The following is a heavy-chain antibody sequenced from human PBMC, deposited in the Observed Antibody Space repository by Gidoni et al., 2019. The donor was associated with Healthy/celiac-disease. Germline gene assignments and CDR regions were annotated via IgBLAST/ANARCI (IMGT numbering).Heavy chain of an antibody. V-gene: IGHV5-51*03. D-gene: IGHD3-10*01. CDR1: GYSFTSYW. CDR3: ARLFGLWFGEPGLDY. J-gene: IGHJ4*02. Sequence: EVQLVQSGAEVKKPGESLKISCKGSGYSFTSYWIGWVRQMPGKGLEWIGNIYPGDSDTRYSPSFQGQVTLPTDKSNSTAYLPWSSLKASDTAMYYWARLFGLWFGEPGLDYWGQGTLVTVSS. CDR2: IYPGDSDT.